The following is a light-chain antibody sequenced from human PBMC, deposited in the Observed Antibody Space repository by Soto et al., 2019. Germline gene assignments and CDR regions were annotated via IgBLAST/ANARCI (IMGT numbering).Light chain of an antibody. CDR2: EAS. Sequence: DIQMTQSPSTLSASVGDRVTITCRASQSVSNWLAWYQQKPGKAPKLLIYEASTLESGVPSRFTGSRSGTEFTLTISSLQPDDFATYHCQQYNTYPWTFGQGTKVEIK. V-gene: IGKV1-5*03. J-gene: IGKJ1*01. CDR1: QSVSNW. CDR3: QQYNTYPWT.